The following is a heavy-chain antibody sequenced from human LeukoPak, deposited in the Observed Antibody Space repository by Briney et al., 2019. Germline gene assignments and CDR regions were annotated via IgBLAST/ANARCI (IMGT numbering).Heavy chain of an antibody. Sequence: PSETLSLTCTVSGGSISSGGYYWSWIRQHPGKGLEWIGYIYYSGSTYYNPSLKSRVTISVDTSKNQFSLKLSSVTAADTAVYYCARIQGPPLFYFDYWGQGTLVTVSS. J-gene: IGHJ4*02. CDR2: IYYSGST. CDR1: GGSISSGGYY. CDR3: ARIQGPPLFYFDY. V-gene: IGHV4-31*03.